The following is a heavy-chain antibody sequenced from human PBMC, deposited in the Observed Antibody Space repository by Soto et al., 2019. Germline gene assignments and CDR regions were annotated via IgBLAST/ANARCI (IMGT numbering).Heavy chain of an antibody. Sequence: KTSETLSLTCTVSGGSISSFYWSWIRQPAGKGLEWIGRIYTSGITNYNPSVKSRVTLSVDTSKNQFSLKLRSVTAADTAVYYCARVGMVGTVLGSWFDAWSQGTLVTVSS. CDR1: GGSISSFY. D-gene: IGHD6-19*01. V-gene: IGHV4-4*07. CDR2: IYTSGIT. CDR3: ARVGMVGTVLGSWFDA. J-gene: IGHJ5*02.